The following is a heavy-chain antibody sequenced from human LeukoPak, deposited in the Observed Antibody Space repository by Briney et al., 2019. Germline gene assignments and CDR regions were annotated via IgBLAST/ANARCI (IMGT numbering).Heavy chain of an antibody. CDR2: IHYSGST. V-gene: IGHV4-59*01. CDR3: ARAGTYYYDSSGFL. D-gene: IGHD3-22*01. Sequence: SGTLSLTCTVSGGSISSYYWSWIRQSPGKGLEWIGYIHYSGSTNYNPSLESRVTISVDTSKNQFSLKLSSVTAADTAVYYCARAGTYYYDSSGFLWGQGSLVTVSS. CDR1: GGSISSYY. J-gene: IGHJ4*02.